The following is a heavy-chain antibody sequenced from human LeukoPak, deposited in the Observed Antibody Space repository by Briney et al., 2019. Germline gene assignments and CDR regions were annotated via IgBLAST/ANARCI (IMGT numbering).Heavy chain of an antibody. CDR3: ARGGQWFDP. Sequence: PSETLSLTCTVSGGSISSHYWSWIRQPPGKGLEWIGYIYYSGSTNYNPSLKSRVTISVDTSKNQFSLKLSSVTAADTAVYYCARGGQWFDPWGQGTLVTVSS. V-gene: IGHV4-59*11. J-gene: IGHJ5*02. CDR2: IYYSGST. CDR1: GGSISSHY. D-gene: IGHD3-16*01.